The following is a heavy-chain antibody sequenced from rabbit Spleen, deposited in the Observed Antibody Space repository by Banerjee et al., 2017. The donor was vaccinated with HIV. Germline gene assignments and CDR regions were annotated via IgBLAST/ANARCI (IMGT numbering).Heavy chain of an antibody. V-gene: IGHV1S45*01. CDR1: GFSFSSSDY. J-gene: IGHJ4*01. CDR3: ARDPASGDGASFDL. CDR2: ISAGSSGRT. D-gene: IGHD1-1*01. Sequence: QEQLVESGGGLVQPEGSLTLTCTASGFSFSSSDYVCWVRQAPGKGLEWIACISAGSSGRTFYATWAKGRFTISKTSSTTVTLQMTSLTAADTATYFCARDPASGDGASFDLWGPGTLVTVS.